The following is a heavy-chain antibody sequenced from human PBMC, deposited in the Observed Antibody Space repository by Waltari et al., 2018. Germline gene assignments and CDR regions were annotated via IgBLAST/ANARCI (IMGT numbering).Heavy chain of an antibody. CDR2: ISYDGSNK. D-gene: IGHD1-26*01. CDR3: ARDLKYSGSYWGYFDY. Sequence: QVQLVESGGGVVQPGRSLRLSCAASGFTFSSYAMHWVRQAPGKGLEWVAVISYDGSNKYYADSVKGRFTISRDNSKNTLYLQMNSLRAEDTAVYYCARDLKYSGSYWGYFDYWGQGTLVTVSS. CDR1: GFTFSSYA. V-gene: IGHV3-30-3*01. J-gene: IGHJ4*02.